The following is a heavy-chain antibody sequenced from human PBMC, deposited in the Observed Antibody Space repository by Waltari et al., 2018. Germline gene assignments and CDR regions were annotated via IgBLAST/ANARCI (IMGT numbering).Heavy chain of an antibody. CDR1: GGSISSHY. Sequence: QLQLQESGPGLVKPSETLSLTCTVSGGSISSHYWSWIRQPPGKGLEWIGYIYYSGSTNYNPSLKSRVTISVDTSKNQFSLKLSSVTAADTAVYYCARKSYFDLWGRGTLVTVSS. V-gene: IGHV4-59*11. CDR3: ARKSYFDL. J-gene: IGHJ2*01. CDR2: IYYSGST.